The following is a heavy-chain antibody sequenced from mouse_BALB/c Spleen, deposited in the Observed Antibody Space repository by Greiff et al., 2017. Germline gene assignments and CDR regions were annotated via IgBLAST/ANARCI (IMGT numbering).Heavy chain of an antibody. Sequence: EVHLVESGPSLVKPSQTLSLTCSVTGDSITSGYWNWIRKFPGNKLEYMGYISYSGSTYYNPSLKSRISITRDTSKNQYYLQLNSVTTEDTATYYCARFPIYDGYHYAMDYWGQGTSVTVSS. V-gene: IGHV3-8*02. D-gene: IGHD2-3*01. CDR2: ISYSGST. CDR3: ARFPIYDGYHYAMDY. CDR1: GDSITSGY. J-gene: IGHJ4*01.